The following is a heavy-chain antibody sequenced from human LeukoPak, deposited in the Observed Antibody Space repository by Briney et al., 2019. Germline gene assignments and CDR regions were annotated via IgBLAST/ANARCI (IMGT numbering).Heavy chain of an antibody. J-gene: IGHJ4*02. CDR3: AREPVHYYDSSGYYYGEDY. CDR2: IYYSGST. D-gene: IGHD3-22*01. Sequence: SETLSLTCTVSGGSISSSSYYWGWIRQPPGKGLEWIGSIYYSGSTYYNPSLKSRVTISVDTSKNQFSLKLSSVTAADTAVYDCAREPVHYYDSSGYYYGEDYWGQGTLVTVSS. V-gene: IGHV4-39*02. CDR1: GGSISSSSYY.